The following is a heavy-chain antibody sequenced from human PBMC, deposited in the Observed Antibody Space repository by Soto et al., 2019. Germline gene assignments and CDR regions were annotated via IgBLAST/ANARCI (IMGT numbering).Heavy chain of an antibody. D-gene: IGHD3-10*01. CDR1: GYAFTSYY. Sequence: VASVKVSCKASGYAFTSYYMHWVRQAPGQGLEWMGIINPSGGSTSYAQKFQGRVTTTRDTSTSTVYMELSSLRSEDTAVYYCARVVAPAHYYGSGSYFRYGMDVWGQGTTVTVSS. J-gene: IGHJ6*02. V-gene: IGHV1-46*01. CDR3: ARVVAPAHYYGSGSYFRYGMDV. CDR2: INPSGGST.